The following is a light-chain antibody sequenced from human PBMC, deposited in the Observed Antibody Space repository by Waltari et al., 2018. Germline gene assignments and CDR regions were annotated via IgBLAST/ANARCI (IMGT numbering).Light chain of an antibody. Sequence: SYELTQPASVSVSPGQTATITCSGDKLGDKYACWYRQKPGQSPVVVNYQDSKRPSGIPERTPGSNSGKTATLTISGTQAMDEADYYCQAWDTTTVVFGGGTKLTVL. CDR2: QDS. CDR1: KLGDKY. V-gene: IGLV3-1*01. J-gene: IGLJ2*01. CDR3: QAWDTTTVV.